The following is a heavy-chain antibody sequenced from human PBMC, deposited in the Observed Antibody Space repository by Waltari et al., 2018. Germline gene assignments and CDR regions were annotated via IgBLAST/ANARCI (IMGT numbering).Heavy chain of an antibody. CDR3: ASSSGCYWRVS. Sequence: QVQLQESGPGLVKPSQTLSLTCTVSGGSIRSGDSYWSWIRQPPGKGLEWLGYIYYGGRTYYNPSLRSRVTISVDTSKNQFSLKLSSVTAADTAVYYCASSSGCYWRVSWGQGTLVTVSS. D-gene: IGHD6-19*01. CDR2: IYYGGRT. V-gene: IGHV4-30-4*08. J-gene: IGHJ5*02. CDR1: GGSIRSGDSY.